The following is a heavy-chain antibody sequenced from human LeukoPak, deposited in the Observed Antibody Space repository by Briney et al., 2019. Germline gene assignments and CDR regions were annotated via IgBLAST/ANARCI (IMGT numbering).Heavy chain of an antibody. CDR3: ARHAGVARPFDY. CDR1: GGSISSYY. Sequence: SETLSLTCTVSGGSISSYYWSWIWQPPGKGLEWIGYINYSGSTTYNPSLKSRVTISVDTSKNQFSLQLSSVTAADTAVYYCARHAGVARPFDYWGQGTLVTVSS. D-gene: IGHD6-6*01. V-gene: IGHV4-59*08. J-gene: IGHJ4*02. CDR2: INYSGST.